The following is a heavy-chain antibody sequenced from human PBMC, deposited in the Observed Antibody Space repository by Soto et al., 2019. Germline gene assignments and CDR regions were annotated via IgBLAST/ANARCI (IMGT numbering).Heavy chain of an antibody. D-gene: IGHD3-22*01. J-gene: IGHJ4*02. V-gene: IGHV4-34*01. Sequence: PSETLSLTCAVYGGSFSGYYWSWIRQPPGKGLEWIGEINHSGSTNYNPSLKSRVTISVDTSKNQFSLKLSSVTAADTAVYCCARLGTDYYDSSGYYLFDYWGQGTLVTVSS. CDR3: ARLGTDYYDSSGYYLFDY. CDR2: INHSGST. CDR1: GGSFSGYY.